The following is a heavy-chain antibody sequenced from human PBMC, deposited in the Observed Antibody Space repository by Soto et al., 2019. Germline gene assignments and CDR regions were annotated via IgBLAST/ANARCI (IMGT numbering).Heavy chain of an antibody. D-gene: IGHD3-22*01. Sequence: PGGSLRLSCSASGFTFSIYAMHWVRQAPGKGLEYVSSISTNGGSTDYADSVKGRFTISRDNSKNTVYLQMSSLRVEDTAVYYCVKGEYYYDSSGYYLFDYWGQGTLVTVSS. J-gene: IGHJ4*02. CDR2: ISTNGGST. CDR1: GFTFSIYA. V-gene: IGHV3-64D*06. CDR3: VKGEYYYDSSGYYLFDY.